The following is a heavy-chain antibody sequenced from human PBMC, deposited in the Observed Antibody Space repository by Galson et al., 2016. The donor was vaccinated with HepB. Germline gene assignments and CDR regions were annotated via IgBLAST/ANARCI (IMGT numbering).Heavy chain of an antibody. CDR1: GYAFSTHW. D-gene: IGHD3/OR15-3a*01. Sequence: SVKVSCKASGYAFSTHWMHWVRQAPGHGLEWMGLINPSGTVTLYAQNFRGRLTITRDSSTGTVNMELSSLRSDETARYYWAREAECHKRFDLWGQVTLVTVSS. J-gene: IGHJ4*02. CDR2: INPSGTVT. V-gene: IGHV1-46*01. CDR3: AREAECHKRFDL.